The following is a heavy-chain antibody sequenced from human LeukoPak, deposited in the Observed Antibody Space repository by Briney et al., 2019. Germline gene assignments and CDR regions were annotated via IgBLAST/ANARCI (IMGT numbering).Heavy chain of an antibody. CDR2: ISYDGSNK. V-gene: IGHV3-30*03. D-gene: IGHD7-27*01. CDR3: ARLNWGSALAKALDY. CDR1: GFTFSSYG. Sequence: GGSLRLSCAASGFTFSSYGMHWVRQAPGKGLEWVAVISYDGSNKYYADSVKGRFTISRDNAKNSLYLQMNSLRAEDTAVYYCARLNWGSALAKALDYRGQGTLVTVSS. J-gene: IGHJ4*02.